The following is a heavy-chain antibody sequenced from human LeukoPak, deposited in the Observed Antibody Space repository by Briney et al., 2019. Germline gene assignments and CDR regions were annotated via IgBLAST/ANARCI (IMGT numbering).Heavy chain of an antibody. CDR2: ISGSGDNT. CDR3: AKRSGYTTGWFFDF. V-gene: IGHV3-23*01. J-gene: IGHJ4*02. D-gene: IGHD6-19*01. CDR1: GFSFSSYA. Sequence: GGSLRLSCAAPGFSFSSYAMSWVRQAPGKGLEWVSSISGSGDNTYYADSVKGRFTISRDNSKNTLFLQMNSLRAEDTAVFYCAKRSGYTTGWFFDFWGQGTLVTVSS.